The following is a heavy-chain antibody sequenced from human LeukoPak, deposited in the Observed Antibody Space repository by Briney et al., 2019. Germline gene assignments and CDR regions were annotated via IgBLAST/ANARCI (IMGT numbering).Heavy chain of an antibody. CDR3: AILYYYYGMDV. CDR2: ISGSGGST. Sequence: GGSLRLSCAASGFTFSSYAMTWVRQGPEKGLEWVSTISGSGGSTYYADSVKGRFTISRDNSKNTLYLQMNSLRAEDTAVYYCAILYYYYGMDVWGQGTTVTVSS. V-gene: IGHV3-23*01. J-gene: IGHJ6*02. CDR1: GFTFSSYA.